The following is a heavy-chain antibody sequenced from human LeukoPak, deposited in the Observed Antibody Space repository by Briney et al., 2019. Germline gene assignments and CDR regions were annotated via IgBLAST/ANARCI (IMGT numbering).Heavy chain of an antibody. CDR3: TTDYYGSGSYAY. CDR2: ISSDGSNK. J-gene: IGHJ4*02. CDR1: GFTFSSYG. Sequence: PGGSLTLSCVASGFTFSSYGMHWARQAPGKGLEWVAVISSDGSNKYYADSVTGRFTLSQDNSKSTLYLPMNSPRAEDTAVYYCTTDYYGSGSYAYWGQGTLVTVSS. D-gene: IGHD3-10*01. V-gene: IGHV3-30*03.